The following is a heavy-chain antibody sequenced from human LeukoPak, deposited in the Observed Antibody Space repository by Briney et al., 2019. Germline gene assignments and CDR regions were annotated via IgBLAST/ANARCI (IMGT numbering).Heavy chain of an antibody. CDR2: IYYSEST. Sequence: PSETLSLTCTVSGGSINNYYWSWIRQPPGKGLESIGYIYYSESTNYNPSLKSRVTISVDTSKNQFSLKLSSVTAADTAVYYCAREDHTAMVDSWGQGTLVTVSS. CDR3: AREDHTAMVDS. CDR1: GGSINNYY. J-gene: IGHJ4*02. V-gene: IGHV4-59*01. D-gene: IGHD5-18*01.